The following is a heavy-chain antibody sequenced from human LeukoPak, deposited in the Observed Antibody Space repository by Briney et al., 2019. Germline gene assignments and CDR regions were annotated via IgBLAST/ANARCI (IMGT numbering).Heavy chain of an antibody. D-gene: IGHD2-2*01. CDR1: GYTFTGHY. CDR2: INPNSGGT. V-gene: IGHV1-2*02. Sequence: ASVKVSCKASGYTFTGHYMHWVRQAPGQGPEWMGWINPNSGGTNYAQKFQGRVTMTRDTSISTAYMELSRLRSDDTAVYYCARNDGVPALSFDYWGQGTLVTVSS. CDR3: ARNDGVPALSFDY. J-gene: IGHJ4*02.